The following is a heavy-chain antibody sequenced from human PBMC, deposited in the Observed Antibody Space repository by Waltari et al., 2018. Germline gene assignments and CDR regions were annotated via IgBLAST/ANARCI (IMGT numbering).Heavy chain of an antibody. CDR1: GFTFSSYA. V-gene: IGHV3-23*01. CDR3: AKGRFVGGYSYGLPDYFDY. J-gene: IGHJ4*02. D-gene: IGHD5-18*01. Sequence: EVQLLESGGGLVQPGGSLRLSCAASGFTFSSYAMSWVRQAPGQGREWVSAISGSGGSTYYADSVKGRFTISRDNSKNTLYLQMNSLRAEDTAVYYCAKGRFVGGYSYGLPDYFDYWGQGTLVTVSS. CDR2: ISGSGGST.